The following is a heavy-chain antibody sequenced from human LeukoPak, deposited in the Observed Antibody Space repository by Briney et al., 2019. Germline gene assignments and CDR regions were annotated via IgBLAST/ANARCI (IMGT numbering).Heavy chain of an antibody. CDR1: GGSISNYY. Sequence: PSETLSLTCTVSGGSISNYYWSWIRQPPGKGLEWIGYIYYSGSTNYNPSLKSRVTISVDTSKNQFSLKLSSVTAADTAVYYCARDNGGTVGGAFDIWGQGTMVTVSS. J-gene: IGHJ3*02. D-gene: IGHD4-23*01. V-gene: IGHV4-59*01. CDR3: ARDNGGTVGGAFDI. CDR2: IYYSGST.